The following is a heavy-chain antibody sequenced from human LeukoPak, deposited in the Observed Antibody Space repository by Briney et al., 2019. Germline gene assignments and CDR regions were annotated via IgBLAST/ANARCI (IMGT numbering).Heavy chain of an antibody. V-gene: IGHV3-48*03. CDR2: ISSSGSTI. Sequence: GGSLRLSCAASGFTFSSYAMNWVRQAPGKGLEWVSYISSSGSTIYYADPVKGRFTISRDNAKNSLYLQMNSLRAEDTAVYYCAREYYDSSGYYFDYWGQGTLVTVSS. D-gene: IGHD3-22*01. CDR3: AREYYDSSGYYFDY. CDR1: GFTFSSYA. J-gene: IGHJ4*02.